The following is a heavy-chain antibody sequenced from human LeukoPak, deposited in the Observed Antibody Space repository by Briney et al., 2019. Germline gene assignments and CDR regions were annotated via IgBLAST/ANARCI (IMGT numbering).Heavy chain of an antibody. V-gene: IGHV1-2*02. CDR2: INPNSGGT. J-gene: IGHJ4*02. CDR3: ARDRGVIPSHFDY. D-gene: IGHD3-16*02. CDR1: GYTFSGYY. Sequence: ASVKVSCKASGYTFSGYYMHWVRQAPGQGLEWMGWINPNSGGTNYAQKFQGRVTMARDTSISTGYMEMSSLRPDDTAVYYCARDRGVIPSHFDYWGQGTLVTVSS.